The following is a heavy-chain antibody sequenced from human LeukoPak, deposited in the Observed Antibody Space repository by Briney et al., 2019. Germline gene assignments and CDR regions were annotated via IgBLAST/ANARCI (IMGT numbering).Heavy chain of an antibody. CDR2: IYTSGST. CDR1: GGSISSGSYY. D-gene: IGHD3-16*01. CDR3: ARGELSSFGGRRFDY. Sequence: SETLSLTCTVSGGSISSGSYYWSWIRQPAGKGLEWIGRIYTSGSTNYNPSLKSRVTISVDTSKNQFFLKLSSVTAADTAVYYCARGELSSFGGRRFDYWGQGTLVTVSS. V-gene: IGHV4-61*02. J-gene: IGHJ4*02.